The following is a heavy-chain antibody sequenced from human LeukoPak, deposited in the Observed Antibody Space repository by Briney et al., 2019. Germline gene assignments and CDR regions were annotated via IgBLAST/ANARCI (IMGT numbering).Heavy chain of an antibody. Sequence: GASVKVSCKASGYTFTGYYMHWVRQAPGQGLEWMGWINPNSGGTNYAQKFQGRVTMTRDTSISTAYMELSRLRSDDTAVYYCARDRGGYDLGYYYYMDVWGKGTTVTVSS. D-gene: IGHD5-12*01. V-gene: IGHV1-2*02. CDR1: GYTFTGYY. CDR2: INPNSGGT. J-gene: IGHJ6*03. CDR3: ARDRGGYDLGYYYYMDV.